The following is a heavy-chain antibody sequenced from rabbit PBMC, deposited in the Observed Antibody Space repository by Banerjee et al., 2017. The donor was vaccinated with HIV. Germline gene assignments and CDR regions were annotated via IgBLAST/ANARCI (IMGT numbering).Heavy chain of an antibody. CDR1: GFDFSSSD. Sequence: QEQLEESGGDLVKPEGSLTLTCKASGFDFSSSDYMCWVRQAPGKGLEWIGCIYNGDGSTYYASWVNGRFTISRSTSLNTVTLQMTSLTAADTATYFCMRGPSGVSSYFNLWGPGTLVTVS. CDR2: IYNGDGST. CDR3: MRGPSGVSSYFNL. V-gene: IGHV1S47*01. J-gene: IGHJ4*01. D-gene: IGHD1-1*01.